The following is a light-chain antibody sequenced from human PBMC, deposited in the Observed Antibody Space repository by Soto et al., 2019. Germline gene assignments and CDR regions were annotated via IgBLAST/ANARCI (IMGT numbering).Light chain of an antibody. V-gene: IGKV3-11*01. CDR2: DAS. CDR1: QSVSSY. Sequence: EIVLTQSPATLSLSPGERATLSCRASQSVSSYLAWYQQKPGQAPRLLIYDASKRATGIPARFSGSGFGTDYTLTISRLEPEDFAVYYCQQRSNWPITFGQGTRLEIK. J-gene: IGKJ5*01. CDR3: QQRSNWPIT.